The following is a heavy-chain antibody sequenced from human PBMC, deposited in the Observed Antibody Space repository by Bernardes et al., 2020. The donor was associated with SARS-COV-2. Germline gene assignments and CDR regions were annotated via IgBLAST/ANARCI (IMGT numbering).Heavy chain of an antibody. CDR3: ARDRSGYYNYYYYGMDI. J-gene: IGHJ6*02. CDR2: ISYDGSNK. CDR1: GITFIKYA. V-gene: IGHV3-30*09. D-gene: IGHD3-3*01. Sequence: SLRLSCAASGITFIKYAVHWVRQAPGKGLEWVAVISYDGSNKYYADSVKGRFAISRDDSKNTVHLQMNSLGPVDTAVYYCARDRSGYYNYYYYGMDIWGQGTTVTVSS.